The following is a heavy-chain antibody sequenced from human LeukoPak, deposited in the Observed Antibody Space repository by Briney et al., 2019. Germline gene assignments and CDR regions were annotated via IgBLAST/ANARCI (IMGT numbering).Heavy chain of an antibody. CDR2: IGGSNGIT. Sequence: GGSLRLSCVFSGFTFSNYWMSWVRQAPGKGLEWVSVIGGSNGITFYVGSVKGRFTISRDNSKDTLYLQMNSLRAEDTAVYYCARNENSGWGYFDYWGQGTLVTVSS. V-gene: IGHV3-23*01. CDR3: ARNENSGWGYFDY. CDR1: GFTFSNYW. J-gene: IGHJ4*02. D-gene: IGHD5-12*01.